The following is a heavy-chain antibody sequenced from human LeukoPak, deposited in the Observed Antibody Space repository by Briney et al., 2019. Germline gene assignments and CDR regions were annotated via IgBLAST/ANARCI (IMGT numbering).Heavy chain of an antibody. J-gene: IGHJ4*02. CDR3: ARNGGGKWNFIGD. CDR1: GDFISSGNYY. V-gene: IGHV4-61*02. D-gene: IGHD1-7*01. CDR2: IHTSGST. Sequence: SQTLSLTCTVSGDFISSGNYYWNWIRQPAGKGLEWIGRIHTSGSTNYNPPLKSRVTISVDTSKNQFSLKLSSVTAADTAVYYCARNGGGKWNFIGDWGQGTLVIVSS.